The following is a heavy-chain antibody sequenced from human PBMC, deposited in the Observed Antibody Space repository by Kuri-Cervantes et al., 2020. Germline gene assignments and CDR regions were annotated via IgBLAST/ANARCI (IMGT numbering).Heavy chain of an antibody. CDR2: IYYSGST. CDR3: ARVPTNYYESSGFSFDI. Sequence: SETLSLTCTVSGGSISSGDYYWSWIRQPPGKGLEWIGYIYYSGSTYYNPSLKSRVTISVDTSKNQFSLRLSSVTAADTAVYYCARVPTNYYESSGFSFDIWGQGTMVTVSS. D-gene: IGHD3-22*01. CDR1: GGSISSGDYY. J-gene: IGHJ3*02. V-gene: IGHV4-30-4*02.